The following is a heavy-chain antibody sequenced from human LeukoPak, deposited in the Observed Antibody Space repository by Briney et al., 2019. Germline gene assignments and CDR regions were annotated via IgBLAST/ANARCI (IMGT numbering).Heavy chain of an antibody. D-gene: IGHD6-13*01. CDR2: IWYDGSNK. CDR1: GFTFRSYG. V-gene: IGHV3-33*01. CDR3: ARDHSSSGYTYYYYGMDV. Sequence: GGSLRLSYAASGFTFRSYGMHWVRQAPGKGLEWVAFIWYDGSNKNYADSVKGRFSVTRDNSKNMLHLQMNSLRAEDTAIYYCARDHSSSGYTYYYYGMDVWGQGTTVTVSS. J-gene: IGHJ6*02.